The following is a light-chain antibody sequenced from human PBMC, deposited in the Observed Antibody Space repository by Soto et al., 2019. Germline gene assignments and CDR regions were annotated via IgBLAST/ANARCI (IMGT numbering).Light chain of an antibody. CDR2: EVS. Sequence: QSALTQPASVSGSPGQSITISCTGTSSDVGRSNHVFWYQQHPGKAPKLIIYEVSSRPSGVSNRFSGSKSGNTASLTIYGLQAEDEADYYCSAHTYGALVFGGGTKLTVL. J-gene: IGLJ2*01. CDR1: SSDVGRSNH. CDR3: SAHTYGALV. V-gene: IGLV2-14*01.